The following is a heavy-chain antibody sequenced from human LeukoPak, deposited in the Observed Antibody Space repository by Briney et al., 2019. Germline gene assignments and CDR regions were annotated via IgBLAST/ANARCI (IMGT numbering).Heavy chain of an antibody. CDR3: ARGYSGYDFDY. J-gene: IGHJ4*02. CDR1: GFTLSSYW. V-gene: IGHV3-74*01. CDR2: INSDGSST. Sequence: PGGSLRLSCAASGFTLSSYWMHWVRQAPGKGLVWVSRINSDGSSTSYADSVKGRFTISRDNAKNTLYLQMNSLRAEDTAVYYCARGYSGYDFDYWGQGTLVTVSS. D-gene: IGHD5-12*01.